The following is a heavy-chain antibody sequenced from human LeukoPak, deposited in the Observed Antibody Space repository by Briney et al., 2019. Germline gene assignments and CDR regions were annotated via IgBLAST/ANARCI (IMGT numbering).Heavy chain of an antibody. Sequence: GGSLRLSCAASGFTFSSYWMSWVRQAPGKGLEWVSAISGSGGSTYYADSVKGRFTISRDNSKNTLYLQMNSLRAEDTAVYYCAKDRTYSSGWHKFDPWGQGTLVTVSS. D-gene: IGHD6-19*01. CDR3: AKDRTYSSGWHKFDP. V-gene: IGHV3-23*01. CDR1: GFTFSSYW. J-gene: IGHJ5*02. CDR2: ISGSGGST.